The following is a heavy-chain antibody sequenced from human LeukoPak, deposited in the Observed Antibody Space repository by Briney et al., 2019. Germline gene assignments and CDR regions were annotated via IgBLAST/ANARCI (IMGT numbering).Heavy chain of an antibody. D-gene: IGHD3-10*01. CDR2: LSGSGAST. V-gene: IGHV3-23*01. CDR3: AKGSDRSGSYYLDY. J-gene: IGHJ4*02. Sequence: GGSLRLSCAASAFTFGNHAMNWVRQAPGKGLEWVSGLSGSGASTYYADSVKGRFTISRDNSKNTLYLQMNRLRAGDTAVYYCAKGSDRSGSYYLDYWGQGTLVTVSS. CDR1: AFTFGNHA.